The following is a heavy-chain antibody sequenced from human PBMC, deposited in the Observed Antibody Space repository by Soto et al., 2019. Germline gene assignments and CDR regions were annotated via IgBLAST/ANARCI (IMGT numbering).Heavy chain of an antibody. Sequence: SETLSLTCPLSGGSISTFYWSWLRQLQGRGLGWIGYIFDRGSTTYNPTFKSRVRISVETSKNQFTLERRSVTAADTAVYFCARPYSSGWYDCESAPPPYYLYDLDVWGQGTTVTVSS. CDR1: GGSISTFY. J-gene: IGHJ6*02. CDR3: ARPYSSGWYDCESAPPPYYLYDLDV. V-gene: IGHV4-59*01. D-gene: IGHD6-19*01. CDR2: IFDRGST.